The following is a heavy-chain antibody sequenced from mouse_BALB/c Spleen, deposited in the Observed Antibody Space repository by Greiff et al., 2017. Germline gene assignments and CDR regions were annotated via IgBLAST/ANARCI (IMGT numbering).Heavy chain of an antibody. Sequence: EVQGVESGGGLVQPGGSLKLSCAASGFTFSSYTMSWVRQTPEKRLEWVAYISNGGGSTYYPDTVKGRFTISRDNAKNTLYLQMSSLKSEDTAMYYCARRGIPTNAMDYWGQGTSVTVSS. CDR2: ISNGGGST. J-gene: IGHJ4*01. V-gene: IGHV5-12-2*01. CDR3: ARRGIPTNAMDY. CDR1: GFTFSSYT.